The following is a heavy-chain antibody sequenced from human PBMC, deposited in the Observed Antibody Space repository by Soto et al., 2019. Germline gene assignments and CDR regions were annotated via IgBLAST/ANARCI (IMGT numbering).Heavy chain of an antibody. CDR2: INRDGSKK. CDR1: GFTLSAYW. J-gene: IGHJ3*02. D-gene: IGHD6-13*01. V-gene: IGHV3-7*05. CDR3: ARDVSTGSSSLYLAAFDI. Sequence: EVQLEESGGDLVQPGGSLRLSCAASGFTLSAYWMTWVRQAPGKGLEWVANINRDGSKKSYLDSVRGRFTISRDNVGNSLYLQMDSLRADDTALYYCARDVSTGSSSLYLAAFDIWGQGTMVTVSS.